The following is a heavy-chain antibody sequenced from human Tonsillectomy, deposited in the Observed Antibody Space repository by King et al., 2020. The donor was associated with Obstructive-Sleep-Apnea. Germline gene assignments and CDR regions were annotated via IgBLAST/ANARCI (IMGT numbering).Heavy chain of an antibody. J-gene: IGHJ2*01. CDR3: ARGKKFYYDSSGYPNWYFDL. D-gene: IGHD3-22*01. CDR2: IFHRGSS. Sequence: LQLQESGPGLVKPSETLSLTCTVSVASISSSTYYWCWFRHPPGKGLEWIGNIFHRGSSYYNPSLKSRVTISIDTSKNHFPLKLRSVTAADTAVYYCARGKKFYYDSSGYPNWYFDLWGRGTLVTVSS. CDR1: VASISSSTYY. V-gene: IGHV4-39*06.